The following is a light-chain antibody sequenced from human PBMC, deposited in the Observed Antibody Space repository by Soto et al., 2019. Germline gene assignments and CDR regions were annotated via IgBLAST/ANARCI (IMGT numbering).Light chain of an antibody. J-gene: IGKJ1*01. CDR2: DAS. Sequence: DIQITQSPSTLSASVGDRVTITCRSSQSISSWLAWYQQKPGKAPKVLIFDASSLESGVPSRLSGSGSATEFTLTISSLQPDDFATYYCQQYSTYPWTFGQGTKVDI. V-gene: IGKV1-5*01. CDR1: QSISSW. CDR3: QQYSTYPWT.